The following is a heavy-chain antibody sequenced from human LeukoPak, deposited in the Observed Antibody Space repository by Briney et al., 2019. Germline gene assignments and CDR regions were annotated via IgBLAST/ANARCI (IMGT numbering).Heavy chain of an antibody. CDR3: AKESDIVVVPAARTLDY. CDR1: GFTFSSYA. J-gene: IGHJ4*02. V-gene: IGHV3-23*01. CDR2: ISGSGGST. D-gene: IGHD2-2*01. Sequence: GGSLRLSCAASGFTFSSYAMSWVRQAPGKGLGWVSAISGSGGSTYYADSVKGRFTISRDNSKNTLYLQMNSLRAEDTAVYYCAKESDIVVVPAARTLDYWGQGTLVTVSS.